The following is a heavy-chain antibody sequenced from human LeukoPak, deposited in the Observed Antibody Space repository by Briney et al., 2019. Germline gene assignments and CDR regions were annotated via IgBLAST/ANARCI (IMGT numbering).Heavy chain of an antibody. CDR3: ARQRGYCSGGSCYRTPHFDY. Sequence: SDTLSLTCTVSGDSISSSTSYYWGWIRQPPGKGLEWAGRIYYSGTTYYNPSLKSRVTVSVDTSKIYFSLKLSSVTAADTAVYYCARQRGYCSGGSCYRTPHFDYWGQGTLVTVSS. D-gene: IGHD2-15*01. V-gene: IGHV4-39*01. J-gene: IGHJ4*02. CDR1: GDSISSSTSYY. CDR2: IYYSGTT.